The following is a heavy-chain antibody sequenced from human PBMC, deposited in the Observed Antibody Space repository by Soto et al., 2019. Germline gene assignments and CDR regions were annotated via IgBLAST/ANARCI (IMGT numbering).Heavy chain of an antibody. J-gene: IGHJ4*02. CDR1: GYTFTTYD. Sequence: ASVKVSCKASGYTFTTYDVSWVRQASGQGLEWMGWMNPSNGNTGYAQKFQGRVTMTRNTSISTVCMELSGLRPDDTAVYYCARRKERSGPHYFDYWGQGTRVTVSS. D-gene: IGHD6-25*01. V-gene: IGHV1-8*02. CDR2: MNPSNGNT. CDR3: ARRKERSGPHYFDY.